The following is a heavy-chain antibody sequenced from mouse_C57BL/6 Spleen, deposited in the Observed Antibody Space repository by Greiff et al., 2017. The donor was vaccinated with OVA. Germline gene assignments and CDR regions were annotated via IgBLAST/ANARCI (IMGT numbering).Heavy chain of an antibody. CDR1: GYTFTSYW. J-gene: IGHJ3*01. CDR3: AMAASDGYYDAY. D-gene: IGHD2-3*01. V-gene: IGHV1-55*01. CDR2: ICPGSGST. Sequence: QVQLQQPGAELVKPGASVKMSCKASGYTFTSYWITWVKQRPGQGLEWIGDICPGSGSTTYYETFKSKATLTVDTSSSTAYMQLSSLTSEDSAVYYCAMAASDGYYDAYWGQGTLVTVSA.